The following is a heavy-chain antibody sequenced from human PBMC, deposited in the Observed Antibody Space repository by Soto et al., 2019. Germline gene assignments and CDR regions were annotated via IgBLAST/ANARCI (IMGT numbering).Heavy chain of an antibody. CDR2: ISGSGGST. CDR3: ARNALGYCSGGSCYSSWYFDL. D-gene: IGHD2-15*01. CDR1: GFTFSSYA. V-gene: IGHV3-23*01. J-gene: IGHJ2*01. Sequence: PGGSLRLSCAASGFTFSSYAMNWVRQAPGKGLEWVSVISGSGGSTYYADSVKGRFTISRDNSKNTLYLQMNSLRAEDTAVYYCARNALGYCSGGSCYSSWYFDLWGRGTLVTVSS.